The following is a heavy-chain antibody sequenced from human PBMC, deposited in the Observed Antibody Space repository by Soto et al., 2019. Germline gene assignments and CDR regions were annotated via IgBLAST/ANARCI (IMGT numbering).Heavy chain of an antibody. V-gene: IGHV1-18*01. CDR3: ARDSPPPRE. Sequence: QVQLVQSGAEVKKPGASVKVSCKASGYTFTSYHITWVRQAPGQGLEWMGWISAYHGTTNYAQKLQGRVTMTTDTSTSTAYRELSSLRYYDTELYYCARDSPPPREWGQGTLVTVSS. CDR2: ISAYHGTT. CDR1: GYTFTSYH. J-gene: IGHJ4*02.